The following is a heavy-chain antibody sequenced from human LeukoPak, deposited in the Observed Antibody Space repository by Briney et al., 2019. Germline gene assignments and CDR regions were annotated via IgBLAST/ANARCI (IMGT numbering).Heavy chain of an antibody. D-gene: IGHD6-6*01. Sequence: SVTVSCKASGGTFSSYAISWVRQAPGQGLDWLGGIIPIFGTANYAHKFQGTVTITTDESTSTASMELSSLRSEDTAVYYCASIGAARRGFWFDPWGQGTLVTVSS. CDR3: ASIGAARRGFWFDP. CDR1: GGTFSSYA. CDR2: IIPIFGTA. V-gene: IGHV1-69*05. J-gene: IGHJ5*02.